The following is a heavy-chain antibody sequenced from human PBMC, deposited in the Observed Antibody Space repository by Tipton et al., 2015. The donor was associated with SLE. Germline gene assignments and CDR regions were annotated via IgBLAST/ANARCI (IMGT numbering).Heavy chain of an antibody. D-gene: IGHD4-17*01. CDR3: ARDGRGDYPKGVMDV. V-gene: IGHV3-23*01. Sequence: SLRLSCAASGFTFSSYAMSWVRQVPGEGLERVSSIIGSSSSTDYADSLKGRRTISRDNSKNTVYLHMNSLRAEDTAVYYCARDGRGDYPKGVMDVWGKGTTVTVSS. CDR1: GFTFSSYA. J-gene: IGHJ6*04. CDR2: IIGSSSST.